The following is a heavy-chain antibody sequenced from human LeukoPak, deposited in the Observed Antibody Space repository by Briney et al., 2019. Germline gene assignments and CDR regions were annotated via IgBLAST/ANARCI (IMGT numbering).Heavy chain of an antibody. D-gene: IGHD5-12*01. CDR1: GFAFNTYA. CDR3: GRDRYSGYDRPFDF. Sequence: GGSLRLSCAASGFAFNTYAMHWVRQAPGQGLEWVALIWHDGSHKFYSNSVRGQFTISRDNSKNTVSLQMNSLRPEDTALYYCGRDRYSGYDRPFDFWGQGTRVTVSS. J-gene: IGHJ5*01. V-gene: IGHV3-30*02. CDR2: IWHDGSHK.